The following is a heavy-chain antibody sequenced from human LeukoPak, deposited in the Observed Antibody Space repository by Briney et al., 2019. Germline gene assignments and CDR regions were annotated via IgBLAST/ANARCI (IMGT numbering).Heavy chain of an antibody. CDR1: GGSISSYY. CDR3: ARVTMVRGADY. J-gene: IGHJ4*02. Sequence: PSETLSLTCTVSGGSISSYYWSWIRQPPGKGREWIGYIYYSGSTNYNPSLKSRVTISVDTSKNQFSLKLSSVTAADTAVYYCARVTMVRGADYWGQGTLVTVSS. CDR2: IYYSGST. D-gene: IGHD3-10*01. V-gene: IGHV4-59*01.